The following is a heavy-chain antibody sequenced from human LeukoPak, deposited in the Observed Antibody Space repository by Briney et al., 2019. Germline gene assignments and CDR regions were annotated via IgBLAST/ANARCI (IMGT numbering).Heavy chain of an antibody. CDR2: ISYDGSNK. CDR1: GFTFSSYG. CDR3: AKDNTMIVGFDP. V-gene: IGHV3-30*18. D-gene: IGHD3-22*01. Sequence: GGSLRLSCAASGFTFSSYGMHWVRQAPGKGLEWVAVISYDGSNKYYADSVKGRFTISRDNSKNTLYLQMNSLRAEDTAVYYCAKDNTMIVGFDPWGQGTLVTASS. J-gene: IGHJ5*02.